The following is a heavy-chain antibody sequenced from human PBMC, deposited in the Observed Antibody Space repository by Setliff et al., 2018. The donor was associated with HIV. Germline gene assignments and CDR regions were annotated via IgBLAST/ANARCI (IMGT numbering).Heavy chain of an antibody. CDR1: GFTFSSYT. D-gene: IGHD5-18*01. J-gene: IGHJ6*02. V-gene: IGHV3-21*01. CDR3: AILDVDTTMVIYYGMDA. Sequence: PGGSLRLSCAASGFTFSSYTMNWVRQAPGKGLEWVSSISYSTGYIYYADSAKGRFTISRDNAKNSLYLQMNSLRAEDTAVYYCAILDVDTTMVIYYGMDAWGQGTTVTVSS. CDR2: ISYSTGYI.